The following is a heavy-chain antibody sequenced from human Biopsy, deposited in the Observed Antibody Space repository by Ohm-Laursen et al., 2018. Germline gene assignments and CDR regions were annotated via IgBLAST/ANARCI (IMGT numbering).Heavy chain of an antibody. CDR3: ARVEDSTRHWYFDL. Sequence: GASVKVSCKASGYTFSDYILNWVRRAPGQGLEWMGWINTRRGDTNYAQKFQGRVTMTRDTSTTTVFMELTSLRSDDTAMYYCARVEDSTRHWYFDLWGRGTQVTVSS. CDR1: GYTFSDYI. D-gene: IGHD2-2*01. CDR2: INTRRGDT. V-gene: IGHV1-18*01. J-gene: IGHJ2*01.